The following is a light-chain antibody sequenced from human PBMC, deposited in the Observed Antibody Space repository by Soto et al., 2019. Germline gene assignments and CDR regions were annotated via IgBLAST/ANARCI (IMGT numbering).Light chain of an antibody. CDR3: QQAFSAEWT. CDR1: QSIGTF. CDR2: TSF. J-gene: IGKJ1*01. Sequence: DIQMTQSPGSLSSFVGDIVSITCLASQSIGTFLNWYQQKPGEAPNLLIHTSFTLYSGVPSRFSGTGSGTDFTLTISSLQPEDFATYFCQQAFSAEWTFGQGTKVDIK. V-gene: IGKV1-39*01.